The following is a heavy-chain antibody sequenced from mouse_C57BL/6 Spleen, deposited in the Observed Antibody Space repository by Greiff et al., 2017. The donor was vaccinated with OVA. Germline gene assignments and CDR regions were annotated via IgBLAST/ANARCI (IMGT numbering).Heavy chain of an antibody. CDR3: ARNWVYYGILYYAMDY. D-gene: IGHD2-1*01. V-gene: IGHV1-9*01. J-gene: IGHJ4*01. CDR2: ILPGSGST. CDR1: GYTFTGYW. Sequence: QVQLQQSGAELMKPGASVKLSCKATGYTFTGYWIEWVKQRPGHGLEWIGEILPGSGSTNYNEKFKGKATFTADTSSNTAYMQLSSLTTEDSAIYYCARNWVYYGILYYAMDYWGQGTSVTVSS.